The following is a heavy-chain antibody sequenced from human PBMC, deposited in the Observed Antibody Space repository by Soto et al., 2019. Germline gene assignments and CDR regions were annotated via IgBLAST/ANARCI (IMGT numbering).Heavy chain of an antibody. D-gene: IGHD3-10*01. V-gene: IGHV1-69*02. Sequence: QVQLVHSGAGVKKPGSSVKVSCKASGGTFSSYTISWVRQAPGQGLEWMGRIIPILGIANYAQKFQGRVTITADKSTSTAYMELSSLRSEDTAVYYCAYSVSYYRTPRNFAYWGQGTLVTFSS. CDR2: IIPILGIA. CDR3: AYSVSYYRTPRNFAY. J-gene: IGHJ4*02. CDR1: GGTFSSYT.